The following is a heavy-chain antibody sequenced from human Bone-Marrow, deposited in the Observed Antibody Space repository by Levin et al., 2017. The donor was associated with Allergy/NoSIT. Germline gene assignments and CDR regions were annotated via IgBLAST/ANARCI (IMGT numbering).Heavy chain of an antibody. CDR3: ARGRGGGGSWMLDG. CDR1: GGTFSSYA. CDR2: IIPIFGTA. J-gene: IGHJ6*02. V-gene: IGHV1-69*13. Sequence: SVKVSCKASGGTFSSYAISWVRQAPGQGLEWMGGIIPIFGTANYAQKFQGRVTITADESTSTAYMELSSLRSEDTAVYYCARGRGGGGSWMLDGWGQGTTVTVSS. D-gene: IGHD2-15*01.